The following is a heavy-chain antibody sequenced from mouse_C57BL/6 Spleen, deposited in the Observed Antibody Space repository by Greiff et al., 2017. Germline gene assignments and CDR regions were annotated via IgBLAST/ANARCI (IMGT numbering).Heavy chain of an antibody. CDR2: IYPSDSET. CDR3: ARGGYSERDLDY. CDR1: GYTFTSYW. J-gene: IGHJ2*01. V-gene: IGHV1-61*01. Sequence: QVQLQQPGAELVRPGSSVKLSCKASGYTFTSYWMDWVKQRPGQGLEWIGNIYPSDSETHYNQKFKDKATLTVDKSSSTAYMQLSSLTSEDSAVYYCARGGYSERDLDYWGQGTTLTVSS.